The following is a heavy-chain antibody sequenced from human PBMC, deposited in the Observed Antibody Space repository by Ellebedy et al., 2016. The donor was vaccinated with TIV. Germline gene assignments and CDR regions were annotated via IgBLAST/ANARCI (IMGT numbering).Heavy chain of an antibody. J-gene: IGHJ5*02. CDR1: GYSFTSHG. V-gene: IGHV1-18*01. D-gene: IGHD5-24*01. CDR2: VNAYNRET. CDR3: ERVAMALS. Sequence: AASVKVSCKASGYSFTSHGSSWVRQAPGQGLQWMGWVNAYNRETYYAQNFQGRVTFTTDTSSSTAYLELRSLRSDDTGVYYCERVAMALSWGQGTLVTVSS.